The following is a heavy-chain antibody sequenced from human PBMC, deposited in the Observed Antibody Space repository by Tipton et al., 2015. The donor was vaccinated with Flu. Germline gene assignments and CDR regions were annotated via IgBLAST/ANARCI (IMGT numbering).Heavy chain of an antibody. CDR1: GFTFSSYA. CDR3: AKVGSGIAVAGTRWYFDL. D-gene: IGHD6-19*01. J-gene: IGHJ2*01. CDR2: ISGSGGST. V-gene: IGHV3-23*01. Sequence: SLRLSCAASGFTFSSYAMSWVRQAPGKGLEWVSAISGSGGSTYYADSVKGRFTISRDNSKNTLYLQMNSLRAEDTAVYYCAKVGSGIAVAGTRWYFDLWGRGTLVTVSS.